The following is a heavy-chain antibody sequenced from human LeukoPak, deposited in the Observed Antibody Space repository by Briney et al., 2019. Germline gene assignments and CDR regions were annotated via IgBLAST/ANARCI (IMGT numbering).Heavy chain of an antibody. V-gene: IGHV1-69*13. CDR3: AWGGSGNYYYYYYMDV. J-gene: IGHJ6*03. D-gene: IGHD3-10*01. CDR2: IIPIFGTA. CDR1: GGTFISYA. Sequence: ASVKVSCKASGGTFISYAISWVRQAPGQGLEWMGGIIPIFGTANYAQKFQGRVTITADESTSTAYMELSSLRSEDTAVYYCAWGGSGNYYYYYYMDVWGKGTTVTVSS.